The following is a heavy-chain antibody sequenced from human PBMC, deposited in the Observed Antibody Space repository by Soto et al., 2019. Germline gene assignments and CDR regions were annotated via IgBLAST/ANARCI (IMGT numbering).Heavy chain of an antibody. V-gene: IGHV3-74*01. CDR2: INSDGSST. Sequence: GGSLRLSCAASEFTFSSYWMHWVRQGPGKGLVWVSRINSDGSSTSYADSVKGRFIISRDNTKNTLYLQMNSLRAEDTAVYYCARGSLYDFWSGYFGDTRPTYFDYWGQGALVTVSS. J-gene: IGHJ4*02. D-gene: IGHD3-3*01. CDR1: EFTFSSYW. CDR3: ARGSLYDFWSGYFGDTRPTYFDY.